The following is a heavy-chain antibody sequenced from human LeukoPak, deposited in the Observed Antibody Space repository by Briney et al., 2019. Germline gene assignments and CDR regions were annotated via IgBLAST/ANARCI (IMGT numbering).Heavy chain of an antibody. CDR1: GFTFSSYA. CDR3: ARDRGGNYIDH. CDR2: ISYDATNI. V-gene: IGHV3-30*04. D-gene: IGHD1-26*01. Sequence: GGSLRLSCAASGFTFSSYAMHWVRQAPGKGLEWVAFISYDATNIYYADSVKGRFTISRDISRNALYLQMNSLKAEDTAVYYCARDRGGNYIDHWGQGTLVTVSS. J-gene: IGHJ4*02.